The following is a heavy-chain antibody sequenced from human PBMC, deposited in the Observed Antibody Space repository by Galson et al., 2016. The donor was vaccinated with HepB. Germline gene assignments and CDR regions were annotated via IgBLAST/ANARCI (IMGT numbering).Heavy chain of an antibody. Sequence: SETLSLTCTVSGGSVSGYYWSWIRQPPGKGLEWIGYIYYSGSTNYNPSLKSRVTISVDTSKNQFSLNLNSLTTADTAVYYCARDLGYFDLWGRGTLVTVSS. J-gene: IGHJ2*01. CDR3: ARDLGYFDL. CDR1: GGSVSGYY. V-gene: IGHV4-59*02. CDR2: IYYSGST.